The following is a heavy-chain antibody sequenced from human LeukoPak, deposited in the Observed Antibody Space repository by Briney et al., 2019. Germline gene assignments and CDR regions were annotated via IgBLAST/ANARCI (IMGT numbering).Heavy chain of an antibody. J-gene: IGHJ3*02. V-gene: IGHV1-24*01. CDR2: FDPEDGKT. CDR3: APYMVRGRETFDI. D-gene: IGHD3-10*01. Sequence: GASVKVSCKVSGYTLTELSMHWVRQAPGKGLEWMGGFDPEDGKTIYAQKFQGRVTMTEDTSTDTAYMELSSLRSEDTAVYYCAPYMVRGRETFDIWGQVTMVTVSS. CDR1: GYTLTELS.